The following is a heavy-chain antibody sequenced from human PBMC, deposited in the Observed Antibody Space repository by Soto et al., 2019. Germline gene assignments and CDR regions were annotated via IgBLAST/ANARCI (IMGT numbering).Heavy chain of an antibody. V-gene: IGHV5-51*01. J-gene: IGHJ3*01. D-gene: IGHD1-1*01. CDR1: GYTFTTYW. CDR3: VRGVHLTAADAFDV. CDR2: IYAGDSDT. Sequence: GESLKISCKGYGYTFTTYWIGWVRQMPGKGLEWMGIIYAGDSDTRYSPSFQGQVTISVGKSISTAYLQWSSLRASDTAMYYCVRGVHLTAADAFDVWGQGTMVTVSS.